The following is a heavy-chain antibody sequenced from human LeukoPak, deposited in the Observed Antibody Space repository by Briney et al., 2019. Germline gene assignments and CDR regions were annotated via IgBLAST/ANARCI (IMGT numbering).Heavy chain of an antibody. J-gene: IGHJ4*02. CDR3: ARQWLVSPLFDY. V-gene: IGHV4-34*01. CDR1: GGSLSGYY. D-gene: IGHD6-19*01. Sequence: SETLSLTCAVYGGSLSGYYWSWILQPPGKGREWIGEINHSGSTNYNPSLKSRVTISVDTSKNQLSLKLSSMTAADTAVYYCARQWLVSPLFDYWGQGTLVTVSS. CDR2: INHSGST.